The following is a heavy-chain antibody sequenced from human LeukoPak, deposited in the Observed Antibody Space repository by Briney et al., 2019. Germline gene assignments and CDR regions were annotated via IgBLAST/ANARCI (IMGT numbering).Heavy chain of an antibody. V-gene: IGHV4-34*01. CDR2: INHSGST. J-gene: IGHJ4*02. CDR3: ARGRGVGAPRQDY. D-gene: IGHD1-26*01. CDR1: GGSFSGYY. Sequence: ASETLSLTCAVYGGSFSGYYWSWIRQPPGKGLEWIGEINHSGSTNYNPSLKSRVTISVDTSKNQFSLKLSSVTAADTAVYYCARGRGVGAPRQDYWGQGTLVTVSS.